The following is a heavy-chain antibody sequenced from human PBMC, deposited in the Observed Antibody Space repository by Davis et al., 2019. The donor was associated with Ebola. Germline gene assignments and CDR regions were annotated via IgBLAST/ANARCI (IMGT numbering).Heavy chain of an antibody. D-gene: IGHD2-2*02. Sequence: SVKVSCKASGGTFSSYAISWVRQAPGQGLEWMGGIIPIFGTANYAQKFQGRVTITADESTSTAYMELSSLRSEDTAVYYCARAAKIYDVVVPAAIKSGFDPWGQGTLVTVSS. CDR3: ARAAKIYDVVVPAAIKSGFDP. V-gene: IGHV1-69*13. CDR2: IIPIFGTA. CDR1: GGTFSSYA. J-gene: IGHJ5*02.